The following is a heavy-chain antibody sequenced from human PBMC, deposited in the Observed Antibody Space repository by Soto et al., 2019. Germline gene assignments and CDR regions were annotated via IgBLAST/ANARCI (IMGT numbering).Heavy chain of an antibody. CDR1: GGTFSTYT. CDR2: IIPILGIA. V-gene: IGHV1-69*02. Sequence: QVQLVQSGAEAKKPGSSVKVSCKASGGTFSTYTISWVRQAPGQGLEWMGRIIPILGIANYAQKFQGRVTITADKSTSTAYMELSSLRSEDTAVYYCASRSTVVVAATEAFDYWGQGTLVTVSS. J-gene: IGHJ4*02. CDR3: ASRSTVVVAATEAFDY. D-gene: IGHD2-15*01.